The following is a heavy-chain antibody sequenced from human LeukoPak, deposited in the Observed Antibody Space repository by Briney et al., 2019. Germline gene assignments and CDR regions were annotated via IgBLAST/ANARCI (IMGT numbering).Heavy chain of an antibody. Sequence: SETLSLTCTVSGGSISSYYWSWIRQPPGKGLEWIGYIYYSGSTNYNPSLKSRVTISVDTSKNQFSLKLSSVTAADTAVYYCARGSRTYYGSGSSFDYWGQGTLVTVSS. J-gene: IGHJ4*02. CDR2: IYYSGST. V-gene: IGHV4-59*01. D-gene: IGHD3-10*01. CDR1: GGSISSYY. CDR3: ARGSRTYYGSGSSFDY.